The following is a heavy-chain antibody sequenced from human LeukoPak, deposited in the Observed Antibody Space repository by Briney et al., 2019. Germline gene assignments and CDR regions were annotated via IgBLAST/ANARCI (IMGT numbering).Heavy chain of an antibody. D-gene: IGHD3-22*01. V-gene: IGHV4-4*07. Sequence: SETLSLTCTVSGDALSSYYWSWIRQPAGKGLEWIWRIDTSGSTNYNPSFKSRVTMSADTSKNHFSLKLSSVTAPDTAVHYCARESRGYHESSGYPYYYYYYYMDVWGKGTTVTVSS. CDR1: GDALSSYY. J-gene: IGHJ6*03. CDR2: IDTSGST. CDR3: ARESRGYHESSGYPYYYYYYYMDV.